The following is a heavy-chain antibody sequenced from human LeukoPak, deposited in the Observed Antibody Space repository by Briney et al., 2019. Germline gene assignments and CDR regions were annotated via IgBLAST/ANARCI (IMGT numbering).Heavy chain of an antibody. J-gene: IGHJ4*02. Sequence: PGVSLRLSCAASGFTFSSYAMSWVRQAPEKGREWVSATSGSGDRTYYADSVKGRYTISRDNSKNTLYLQMNSLRAEDTAVYYCANIRAAAGTSDYWGQGTLVTVSS. CDR1: GFTFSSYA. CDR2: TSGSGDRT. D-gene: IGHD6-13*01. CDR3: ANIRAAAGTSDY. V-gene: IGHV3-23*01.